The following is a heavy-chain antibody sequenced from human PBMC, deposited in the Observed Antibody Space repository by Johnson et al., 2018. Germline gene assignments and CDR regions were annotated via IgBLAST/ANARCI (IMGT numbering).Heavy chain of an antibody. D-gene: IGHD3-22*01. CDR2: IPYDGSNK. Sequence: QVQLVQSGGGVVQPGRSLRLSCAASGFTFSSYAMHWVRQAPGKGLEWVAVIPYDGSNKYYADSVKGRVTISRDNSKNTGYLQMNSLRAEDTAVYYCARDESRGYYGYFQHWGQGTLVTGSS. CDR1: GFTFSSYA. J-gene: IGHJ1*01. CDR3: ARDESRGYYGYFQH. V-gene: IGHV3-30-3*01.